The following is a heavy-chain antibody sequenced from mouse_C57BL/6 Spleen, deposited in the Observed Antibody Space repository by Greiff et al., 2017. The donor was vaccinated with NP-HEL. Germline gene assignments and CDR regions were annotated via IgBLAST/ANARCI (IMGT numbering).Heavy chain of an antibody. CDR1: GYTFTSYW. CDR2: IYPGSGST. Sequence: QVQLKQPGAELVKPGASVKMSCKASGYTFTSYWITWVKQRPGQGLEWIGDIYPGSGSTNYNEKFKSKATLTVDTSSSTAYMQLSSLTSEDSAVYYCARSGILRYPGAFDYWGQGTTLTVSS. V-gene: IGHV1-55*01. CDR3: ARSGILRYPGAFDY. J-gene: IGHJ2*01. D-gene: IGHD1-1*01.